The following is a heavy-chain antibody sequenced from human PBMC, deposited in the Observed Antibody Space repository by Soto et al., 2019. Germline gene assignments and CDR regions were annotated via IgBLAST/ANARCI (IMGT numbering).Heavy chain of an antibody. J-gene: IGHJ5*02. CDR1: SGSVNGYY. Sequence: PSETLSLTRAGDSGSVNGYYWNWIRQPPRKGLEWIGEINHTGVTHYNPSIKSRVTMSVDTSKNQFSLRLSSVTAADTAIYCCATRITVFGLLIPPFDPWGQGTQVTVSS. V-gene: IGHV4-34*01. CDR2: INHTGVT. D-gene: IGHD3-3*01. CDR3: ATRITVFGLLIPPFDP.